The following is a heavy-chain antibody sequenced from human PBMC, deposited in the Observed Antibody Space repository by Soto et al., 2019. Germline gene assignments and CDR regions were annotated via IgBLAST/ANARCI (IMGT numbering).Heavy chain of an antibody. J-gene: IGHJ4*02. CDR2: IYYSGST. CDR1: GGSISSYY. CDR3: ARTYGGYYDY. D-gene: IGHD2-8*01. Sequence: QVQLQESGPGLVKPSETLSLTSTVSGGSISSYYWSWIRQPPGKGLEWIGYIYYSGSTNYNPSLKSRVTISVDTSKNQFSLKLRSVTAADTAVYYCARTYGGYYDYWGQGTLVTVSS. V-gene: IGHV4-59*01.